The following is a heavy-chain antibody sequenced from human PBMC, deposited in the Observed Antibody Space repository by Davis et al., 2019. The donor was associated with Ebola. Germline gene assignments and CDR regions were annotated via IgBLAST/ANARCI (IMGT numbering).Heavy chain of an antibody. D-gene: IGHD3-16*01. Sequence: GESLKISCAASGFTFSIYAMSWVRQAPGKGLEWVSAISGSGGSTYYADSVKGRFTISRDNSKSTLFLQMNSLRAEDTAVYYCAKEGEGAFYYFDYWGQGTLVTVSS. CDR2: ISGSGGST. J-gene: IGHJ4*02. CDR1: GFTFSIYA. V-gene: IGHV3-23*01. CDR3: AKEGEGAFYYFDY.